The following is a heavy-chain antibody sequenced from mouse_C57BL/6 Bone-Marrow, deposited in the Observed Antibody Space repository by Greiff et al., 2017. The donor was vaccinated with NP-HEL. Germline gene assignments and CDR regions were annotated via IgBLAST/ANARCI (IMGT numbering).Heavy chain of an antibody. CDR3: ARRDYGSSWYFDV. Sequence: EVKLVESGGDLVKPGGSLKLSCAASGFTFSSYGMSWVRQTPDKRLEWVATISSGGSYTYYPDSVKGRFTISRDNAKNTLYLQMSSLKSEDTAMYYCARRDYGSSWYFDVWGTGTTVTVSS. CDR2: ISSGGSYT. CDR1: GFTFSSYG. D-gene: IGHD1-1*01. V-gene: IGHV5-6*02. J-gene: IGHJ1*03.